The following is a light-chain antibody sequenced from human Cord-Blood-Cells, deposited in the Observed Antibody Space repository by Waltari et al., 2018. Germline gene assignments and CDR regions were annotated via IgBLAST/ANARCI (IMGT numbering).Light chain of an antibody. J-gene: IGLJ3*02. CDR1: SSDVGGYNY. Sequence: QPALTQPASVSGSPGQSITISCTGTSSDVGGYNYVPWYQQHPGKATKLMIYDVSNRPSVVSNRFSGSKSGNTASLTISGLQAEDEADYYCSSYTSSSTRVFGGGTKLTVL. CDR2: DVS. CDR3: SSYTSSSTRV. V-gene: IGLV2-14*03.